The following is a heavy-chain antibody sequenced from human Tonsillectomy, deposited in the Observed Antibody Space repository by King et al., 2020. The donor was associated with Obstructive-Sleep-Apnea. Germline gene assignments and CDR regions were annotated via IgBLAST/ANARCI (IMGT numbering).Heavy chain of an antibody. V-gene: IGHV3-9*01. J-gene: IGHJ4*02. CDR2: ISWNSGTI. CDR3: AKPITLVRGAMGD. Sequence: VQLVESGGGLVQPGRSLRLSCAAAGFTFDDYAMHWVRQTPGKGLEWVSGISWNSGTIGFADSVKGRFPISRDNAKNSLYLQMNSLRPEDTALYYCAKPITLVRGAMGDWGQGTLVTVSS. CDR1: GFTFDDYA. D-gene: IGHD3-10*01.